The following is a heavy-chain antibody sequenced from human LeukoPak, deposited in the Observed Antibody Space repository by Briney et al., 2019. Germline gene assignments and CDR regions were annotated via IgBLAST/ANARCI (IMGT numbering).Heavy chain of an antibody. Sequence: SETLSLTCTVSGGSISSYCWSWIRQPPGKGLEWIGYIYYSGSTNYNPSLRSRVTISINTSKTQFSLNLISVTAADTAVYFCATGNWNYDSWGQGTLVTVSS. V-gene: IGHV4-59*08. CDR2: IYYSGST. D-gene: IGHD1-7*01. J-gene: IGHJ5*01. CDR3: ATGNWNYDS. CDR1: GGSISSYC.